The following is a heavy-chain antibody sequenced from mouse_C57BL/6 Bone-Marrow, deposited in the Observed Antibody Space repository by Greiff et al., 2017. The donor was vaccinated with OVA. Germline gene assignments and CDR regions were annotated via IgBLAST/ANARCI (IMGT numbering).Heavy chain of an antibody. Sequence: EVKLQESGAELVWPGASVKLSCTASGFNIKDDYMHWVKQRPEQGLEWIGWIDPENGDTEYASKFQGKATITADTSSNTAYLQLSSLTSEDTAVYYCTTGWLGAYWGQGTLVTVSA. CDR1: GFNIKDDY. CDR2: IDPENGDT. D-gene: IGHD2-3*01. V-gene: IGHV14-4*01. CDR3: TTGWLGAY. J-gene: IGHJ3*01.